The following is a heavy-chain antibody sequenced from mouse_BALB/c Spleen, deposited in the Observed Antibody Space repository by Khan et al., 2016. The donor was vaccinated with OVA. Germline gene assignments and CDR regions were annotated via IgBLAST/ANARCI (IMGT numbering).Heavy chain of an antibody. CDR1: GYTFTTYT. CDR2: IIPSNDYT. V-gene: IGHV1-4*01. D-gene: IGHD2-14*01. J-gene: IGHJ3*01. Sequence: QVQLKESGAELARPGASVKMSCKASGYTFTTYTIHWVKQRPGQGLEWIGYIIPSNDYTNYNQKFKDRATLTADQSSSTAYMQLSSLTSEDSAVYYCAREGAYYRSDGWFAYWGQGTLVTVSA. CDR3: AREGAYYRSDGWFAY.